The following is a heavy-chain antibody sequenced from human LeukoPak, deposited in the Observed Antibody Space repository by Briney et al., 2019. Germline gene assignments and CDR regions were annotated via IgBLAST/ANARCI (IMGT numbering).Heavy chain of an antibody. CDR1: GYTFTNYY. V-gene: IGHV1-46*01. J-gene: IGHJ4*02. Sequence: GASVKVSCKASGYTFTNYYMHWVRQAPGQGLEWMGIINPSGGSTTYAQKFQGRVTMTRDTSTSTLFMELTSLRSEDTAVYYCTSNLGYNGRFDYWGQGTLVTVSS. CDR2: INPSGGST. CDR3: TSNLGYNGRFDY. D-gene: IGHD5-24*01.